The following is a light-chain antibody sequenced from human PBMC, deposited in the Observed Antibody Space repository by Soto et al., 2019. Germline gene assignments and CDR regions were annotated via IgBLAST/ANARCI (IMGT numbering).Light chain of an antibody. CDR2: WAS. CDR3: QQYYSTLYT. CDR1: QSVLYSSNNKNY. Sequence: DIVMTQSPDSLAVSLGERATIHCKSSQSVLYSSNNKNYLAWYQQKPGQPPKLLIYWASTRESGVPDRFSGSGSGTDFTLTISSLQAEDVAVYYCQQYYSTLYTFGQATKLEIK. V-gene: IGKV4-1*01. J-gene: IGKJ2*01.